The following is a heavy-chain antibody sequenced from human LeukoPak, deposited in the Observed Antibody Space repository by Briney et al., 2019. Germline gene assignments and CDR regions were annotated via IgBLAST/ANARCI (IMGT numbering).Heavy chain of an antibody. Sequence: GRSLRLSCSASGFTFSDYYINWIRQAPGKGLEWVSYVSSSSSHTNYADSVKGRFTISRDNAKNSLFLQMNSLRGEDTAVYYCARGRVGRYCSGGSCYLVPWGQGTLSPSPQ. D-gene: IGHD2-15*01. V-gene: IGHV3-11*06. J-gene: IGHJ4*02. CDR2: VSSSSSHT. CDR3: ARGRVGRYCSGGSCYLVP. CDR1: GFTFSDYY.